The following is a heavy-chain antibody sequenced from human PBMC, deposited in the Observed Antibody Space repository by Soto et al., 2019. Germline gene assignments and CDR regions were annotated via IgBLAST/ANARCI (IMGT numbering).Heavy chain of an antibody. CDR1: GYSFTSYW. J-gene: IGHJ4*02. V-gene: IGHV5-10-1*01. CDR2: IDPSDSYT. Sequence: EVQLVQSGAEVKKPGESLRISCKGSGYSFTSYWISWVRQMPGKGLEWVGRIDPSDSYTNYSPSFQGHVTISADKSISTAYLQWSSLKASDTAMYYCARHVVAARGWVEEPLWGQGTLVTVSS. D-gene: IGHD1-1*01. CDR3: ARHVVAARGWVEEPL.